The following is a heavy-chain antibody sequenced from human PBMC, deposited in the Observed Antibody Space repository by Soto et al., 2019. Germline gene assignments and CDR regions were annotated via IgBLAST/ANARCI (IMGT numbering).Heavy chain of an antibody. J-gene: IGHJ4*02. Sequence: SAPLSITCTVSGGSIISYYWTWIRQPARKGLEWIVRSYSSGSTDYNPSLKSRVTMSADTSKNQFSLKLSSVTAADTAVYYCAIGSGWQDMDYWGQGTLVTVSS. CDR3: AIGSGWQDMDY. CDR1: GGSIISYY. D-gene: IGHD6-19*01. V-gene: IGHV4-4*07. CDR2: SYSSGST.